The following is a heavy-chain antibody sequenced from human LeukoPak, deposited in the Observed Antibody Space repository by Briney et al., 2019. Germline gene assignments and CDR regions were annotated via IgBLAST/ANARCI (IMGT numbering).Heavy chain of an antibody. CDR1: GFTVSSNY. CDR2: IYSGGST. CDR3: ARPIKDYGGNNYFDY. D-gene: IGHD4-23*01. Sequence: GGSLGLSCAASGFTVSSNYMSWVRQAPGKGLEWVSVIYSGGSTYYADSVKGRFTISRDNSKNTLYLQMNSLRAEDTAVYYCARPIKDYGGNNYFDYWGQGTLVTVSS. J-gene: IGHJ4*02. V-gene: IGHV3-53*01.